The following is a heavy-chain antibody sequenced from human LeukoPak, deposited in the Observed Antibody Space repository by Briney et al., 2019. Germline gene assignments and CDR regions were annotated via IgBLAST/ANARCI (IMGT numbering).Heavy chain of an antibody. CDR3: ATARQQLGLDDAFDI. D-gene: IGHD6-13*01. J-gene: IGHJ3*02. V-gene: IGHV3-30*03. Sequence: GGSLRLSCAASGFTFSSYGMHWVRQAPGKGLEWVAVISYDGSNKYYADSVKGRFTISRDNSKNTLYLQMNSLRAEDTAVYYCATARQQLGLDDAFDIWGQGTMVTVSS. CDR1: GFTFSSYG. CDR2: ISYDGSNK.